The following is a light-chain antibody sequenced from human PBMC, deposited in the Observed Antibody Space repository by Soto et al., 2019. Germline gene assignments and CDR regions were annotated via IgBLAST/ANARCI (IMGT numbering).Light chain of an antibody. J-gene: IGKJ1*01. CDR2: GAS. CDR1: QTISNTY. V-gene: IGKV3-20*01. CDR3: QQYGSSPRT. Sequence: EIVLTQSPGTLSLSPGETATLSCRASQTISNTYLAWYQQKPGQAPRLLIYGASTRATGIPARFSGSGSGTDFTLTVNRLEPEDFAVYYCQQYGSSPRTFRQGTKVEI.